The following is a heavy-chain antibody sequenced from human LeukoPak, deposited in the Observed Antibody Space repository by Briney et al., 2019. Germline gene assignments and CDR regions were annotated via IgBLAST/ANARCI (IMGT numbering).Heavy chain of an antibody. J-gene: IGHJ4*02. CDR2: ISWNSGSI. CDR1: GFTFDDYA. V-gene: IGHV3-9*01. D-gene: IGHD6-19*01. Sequence: PGRSLRLSCAASGFTFDDYAMHWVRQAPGKGLEWVSGISWNSGSIGYADSVKGRFTISRDNAKNSLYLQMNSLRAEDTALYYCAKDVKEYSSGIDYWGQGTLVTVSS. CDR3: AKDVKEYSSGIDY.